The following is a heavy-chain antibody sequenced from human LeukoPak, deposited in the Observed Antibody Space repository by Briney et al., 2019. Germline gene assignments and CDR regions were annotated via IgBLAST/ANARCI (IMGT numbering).Heavy chain of an antibody. CDR3: ARGGRGYSYGSYYFDY. J-gene: IGHJ4*02. D-gene: IGHD5-18*01. CDR2: ISSSSSYI. CDR1: GFTFSSYS. V-gene: IGHV3-21*01. Sequence: PGGSLRLSCAASGFTFSSYSMNWVRQAPGKGLEWVSSISSSSSYIYYADLVKGRFTISRDNAKNSLYLQMNSLRAEDTAVYYCARGGRGYSYGSYYFDYWGQGTLVTVSS.